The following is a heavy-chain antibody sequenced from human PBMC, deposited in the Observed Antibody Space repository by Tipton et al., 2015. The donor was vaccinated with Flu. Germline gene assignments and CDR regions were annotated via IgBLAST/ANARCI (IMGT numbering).Heavy chain of an antibody. CDR1: GFTFSSYS. CDR3: ARDAKTGYSSSWYVADDAFDI. Sequence: SLRLSCAASGFTFSSYSMNWVRQAPGKGLEWVSSISSSSSYIYYADSVKGRFTISRDNAKNSLYLQMNSLRAEDTAVYYCARDAKTGYSSSWYVADDAFDIWGQGTMVTVSS. J-gene: IGHJ3*02. D-gene: IGHD6-13*01. CDR2: ISSSSSYI. V-gene: IGHV3-21*01.